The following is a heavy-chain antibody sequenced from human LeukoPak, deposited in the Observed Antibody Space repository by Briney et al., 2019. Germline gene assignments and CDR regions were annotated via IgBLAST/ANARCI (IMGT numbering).Heavy chain of an antibody. Sequence: GGSLRLSCAASGFTFSSYEMNRVRQAPGKGLEWVSYISSSGSTIYYADSVKGRFTISRDNAKNSLYLQMNSLRAEDTAVYYCASELLAFSSSWDDYWGQGTLVTVSS. V-gene: IGHV3-48*03. J-gene: IGHJ4*02. CDR1: GFTFSSYE. CDR3: ASELLAFSSSWDDY. CDR2: ISSSGSTI. D-gene: IGHD6-13*01.